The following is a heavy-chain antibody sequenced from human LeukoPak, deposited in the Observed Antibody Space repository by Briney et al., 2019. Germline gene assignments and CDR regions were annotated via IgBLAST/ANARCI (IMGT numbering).Heavy chain of an antibody. CDR3: AREGLYGDYVWSLDY. V-gene: IGHV4-59*01. Sequence: SETLSLICTVSGGSITHYYWSWIRQPPGKGLEWIGYIYYSGSTNYNPSFKTRVTISVDTSKNQFSLKLSSVTAADTAVYYCAREGLYGDYVWSLDYWGQGTLVTVSS. CDR2: IYYSGST. D-gene: IGHD4-17*01. J-gene: IGHJ4*02. CDR1: GGSITHYY.